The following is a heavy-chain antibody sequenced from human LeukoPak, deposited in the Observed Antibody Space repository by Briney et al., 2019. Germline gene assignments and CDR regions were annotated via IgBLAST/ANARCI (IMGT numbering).Heavy chain of an antibody. CDR1: GFTVSSNY. CDR2: IYSGGST. Sequence: GGSLRLSCAASGFTVSSNYMSWVRQAPGKGLEWVSVIYSGGSTYYADSVKGRFTISRDNSKNTLYLQMNSLRAEDTAVYYCARRTSANLNYYFDYWGQGTLVTVSS. CDR3: ARRTSANLNYYFDY. J-gene: IGHJ4*02. D-gene: IGHD1-14*01. V-gene: IGHV3-53*01.